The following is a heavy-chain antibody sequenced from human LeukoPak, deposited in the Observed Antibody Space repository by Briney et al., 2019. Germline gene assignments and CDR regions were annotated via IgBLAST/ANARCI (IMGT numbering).Heavy chain of an antibody. CDR3: ARDLAVAAGYFDY. V-gene: IGHV3-33*01. D-gene: IGHD6-19*01. J-gene: IGHJ4*02. Sequence: GGSLRPSCAASGFTFSSYGMHWVRQAPGKGLEWVAVIWYDGSNKYYADSVKGRFTISRDNSKNTLYLQMNSLRAEDTAVYYCARDLAVAAGYFDYWGQGTLVTVSS. CDR1: GFTFSSYG. CDR2: IWYDGSNK.